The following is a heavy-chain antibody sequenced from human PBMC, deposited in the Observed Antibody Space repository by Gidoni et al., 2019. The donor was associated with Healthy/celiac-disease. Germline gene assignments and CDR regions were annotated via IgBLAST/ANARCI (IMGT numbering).Heavy chain of an antibody. Sequence: IGYIYHSGSTYYNPSLKSRVTISVDRSKNQFSLKLSSVTAADTAVYYCARTAYGGNSKLLTIGLHAAPEFDYWGQGTLVTVSS. J-gene: IGHJ4*02. V-gene: IGHV4-30-2*01. D-gene: IGHD2-21*02. CDR2: IYHSGST. CDR3: ARTAYGGNSKLLTIGLHAAPEFDY.